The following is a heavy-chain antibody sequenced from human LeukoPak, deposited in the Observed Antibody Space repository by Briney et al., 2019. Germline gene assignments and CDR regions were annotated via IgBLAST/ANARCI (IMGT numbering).Heavy chain of an antibody. J-gene: IGHJ6*02. CDR1: GFTFSSYA. CDR2: ISGSGGST. Sequence: PGGSLRLSCAASGFTFSSYAMSWVRQAPGKGLELVSAISGSGGSTYYADSVKGRFTISRDNSKNTLYLQMNSLRAEDTAVYYCAKDRATGDLYYGMDVWGQGTTVTVSS. CDR3: AKDRATGDLYYGMDV. D-gene: IGHD7-27*01. V-gene: IGHV3-23*01.